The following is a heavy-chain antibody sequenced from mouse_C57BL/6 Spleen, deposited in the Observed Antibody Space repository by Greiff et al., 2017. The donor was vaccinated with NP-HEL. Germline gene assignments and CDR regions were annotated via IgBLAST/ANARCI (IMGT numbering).Heavy chain of an antibody. J-gene: IGHJ4*01. Sequence: QVQLKESGPELVKPGASVKLSCKASGYTFTSYDINWVKQRPGQGLEWIGWIYPRDGSTKYNEKFKGKATLTVDTSSSTAYMELHSLTSEDSAVYFCASRGGSYAMDYWGQGTSVTVSS. CDR3: ASRGGSYAMDY. V-gene: IGHV1-85*01. CDR1: GYTFTSYD. CDR2: IYPRDGST. D-gene: IGHD3-1*01.